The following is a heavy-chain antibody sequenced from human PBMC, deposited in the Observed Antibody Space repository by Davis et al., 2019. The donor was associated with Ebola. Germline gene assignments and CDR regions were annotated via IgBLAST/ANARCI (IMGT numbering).Heavy chain of an antibody. V-gene: IGHV3-7*01. CDR3: ARDAAYYDFWSGSLDY. CDR2: IKQAGREK. Sequence: GESLKISCAASGFTFSSYWMSWVRQAPGKGLEWVANIKQAGREKYYVDSVKGRFTISRDNAKNSLYLQMNSLRAEDTAVYYCARDAAYYDFWSGSLDYWGQGTLVTVSS. CDR1: GFTFSSYW. J-gene: IGHJ4*02. D-gene: IGHD3-3*01.